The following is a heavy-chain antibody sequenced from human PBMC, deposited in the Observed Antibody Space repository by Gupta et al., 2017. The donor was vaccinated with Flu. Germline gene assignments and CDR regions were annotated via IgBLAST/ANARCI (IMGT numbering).Heavy chain of an antibody. CDR1: RRING. Sequence: RRINGGTWGGKDTGKGVEWIGKIYKSGNNNYNPSLTGRVKISLEKYKNSFSLTLSSVTAADTAVYYCASDSRDGNNLIEYWGQGLLVTVSS. D-gene: IGHD1-1*01. CDR3: ASDSRDGNNLIEY. CDR2: IYKSGNN. V-gene: IGHV4-4*02. J-gene: IGHJ4*02.